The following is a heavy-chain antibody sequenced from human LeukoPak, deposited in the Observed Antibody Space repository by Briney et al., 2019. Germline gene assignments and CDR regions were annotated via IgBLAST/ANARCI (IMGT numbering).Heavy chain of an antibody. V-gene: IGHV4-39*01. CDR3: ARHRLEGDTFDI. Sequence: SETLSLTCTVSGGSISSSDHYWAWIRQPPGKGLEWIGSRYYSGDNYYSPSLKSRVTISVDTSTNQFALKMNSVTAADTAEYFCARHRLEGDTFDIWGQGTKVTVSS. J-gene: IGHJ3*02. D-gene: IGHD3-3*01. CDR2: RYYSGDN. CDR1: GGSISSSDHY.